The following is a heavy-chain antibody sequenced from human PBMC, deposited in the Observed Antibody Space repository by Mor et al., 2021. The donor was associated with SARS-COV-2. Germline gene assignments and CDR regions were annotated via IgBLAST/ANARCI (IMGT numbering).Heavy chain of an antibody. CDR2: IKSEGSST. D-gene: IGHD3-22*01. Sequence: GLVWVSRIKSEGSSTSYADSVKGRFTISRDNAKNTLYLQMNSLRAEDTAVYYCARGGERKRTESKYYYDSSGPVSYWGQGTLVTVSS. V-gene: IGHV3-74*01. J-gene: IGHJ4*02. CDR3: ARGGERKRTESKYYYDSSGPVSY.